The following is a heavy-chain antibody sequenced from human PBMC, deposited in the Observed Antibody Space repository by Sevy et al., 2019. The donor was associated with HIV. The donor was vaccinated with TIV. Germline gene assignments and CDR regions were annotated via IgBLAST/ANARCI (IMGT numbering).Heavy chain of an antibody. D-gene: IGHD2-8*01. J-gene: IGHJ4*02. CDR3: ARERCTQPHDY. V-gene: IGHV3-23*01. Sequence: GGCLRLSCAASGFTFSIYTMSCVRQAPGKGLEWVSTFCFGGSKIYYADSVKGRFTISRVNSRNTVYLQINILRADDTAVYYCARERCTQPHDYWGQGTMVPVSS. CDR2: FCFGGSKI. CDR1: GFTFSIYT.